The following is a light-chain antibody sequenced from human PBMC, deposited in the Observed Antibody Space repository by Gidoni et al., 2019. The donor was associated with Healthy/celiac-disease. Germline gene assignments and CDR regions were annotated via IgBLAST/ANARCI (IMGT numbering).Light chain of an antibody. J-gene: IGKJ1*01. CDR2: AAS. CDR3: QQYYSYPSWT. Sequence: ITCRARQGISSELAWYQQKPGKAPKLLIYAASTLQSGVPSRFSGSGPGTDFTLTISCLQSEDFATYYCQQYYSYPSWTFGQGTKVEIK. V-gene: IGKV1-8*01. CDR1: QGISSE.